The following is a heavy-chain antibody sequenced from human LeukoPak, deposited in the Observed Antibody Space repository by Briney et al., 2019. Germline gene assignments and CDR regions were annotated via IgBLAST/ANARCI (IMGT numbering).Heavy chain of an antibody. D-gene: IGHD5/OR15-5a*01. Sequence: GGSLRLSCAASGFTFSDYYMSWIRQAPGKGLDWISYISSSSSYTNYVDSVKGRFTISRDNAKNSLYLQMNSLRAEDTAVYYCVRAVSVSSYYFDCWGRGTLVTVSS. CDR1: GFTFSDYY. CDR3: VRAVSVSSYYFDC. CDR2: ISSSSSYT. V-gene: IGHV3-11*05. J-gene: IGHJ4*02.